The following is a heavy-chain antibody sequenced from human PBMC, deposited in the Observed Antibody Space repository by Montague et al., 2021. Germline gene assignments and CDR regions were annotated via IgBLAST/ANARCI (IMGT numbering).Heavy chain of an antibody. CDR1: GGSISSYY. D-gene: IGHD6-13*01. CDR3: ARGENERIAAAGTSKFWYYYYYYMDV. J-gene: IGHJ6*03. V-gene: IGHV4-59*01. CDR2: IYYNGST. Sequence: SETLSLTCTVSGGSISSYYWTWIRQPPGKGLEWIGCIYYNGSTNYNPSLKSRISISLDTSKNQISLKLNSVTVADTAAYYCARGENERIAAAGTSKFWYYYYYYMDVWGQGTTVTVSS.